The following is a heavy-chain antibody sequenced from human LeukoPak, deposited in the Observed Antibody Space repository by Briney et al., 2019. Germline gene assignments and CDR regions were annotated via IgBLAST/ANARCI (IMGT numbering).Heavy chain of an antibody. D-gene: IGHD3-22*01. V-gene: IGHV1-2*02. CDR1: GYTFTDYY. Sequence: ASVKVSCKASGYTFTDYYIHWVRQAPGQGLEWMGWINPNNGGTNYAQKFQGRVTMTRDTSISTAYMELSRLRSEDTAVYYCARAGDSSGYYYFDYWGQGTLVTVSS. J-gene: IGHJ4*02. CDR3: ARAGDSSGYYYFDY. CDR2: INPNNGGT.